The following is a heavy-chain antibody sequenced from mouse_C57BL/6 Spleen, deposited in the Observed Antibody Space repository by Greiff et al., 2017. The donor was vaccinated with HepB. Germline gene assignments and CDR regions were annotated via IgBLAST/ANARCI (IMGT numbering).Heavy chain of an antibody. V-gene: IGHV1-85*01. Sequence: QVQLQQSGPELVKPGASVKLSCKASGYTFTSYDINWVKQRPGQGLEWIGWIYPRDGSTKYNEKFKGKATLTVDTSSSTAYMELHSLTSEDSAVYFCARGDGSSYDYAMDYWGQGTSVTVSS. CDR1: GYTFTSYD. CDR3: ARGDGSSYDYAMDY. J-gene: IGHJ4*01. CDR2: IYPRDGST. D-gene: IGHD1-1*01.